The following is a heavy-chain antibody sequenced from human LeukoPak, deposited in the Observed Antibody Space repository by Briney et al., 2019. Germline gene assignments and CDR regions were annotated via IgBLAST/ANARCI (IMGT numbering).Heavy chain of an antibody. D-gene: IGHD3-10*01. CDR3: ARDSGALEQLLWFGESTNAFDI. J-gene: IGHJ3*02. CDR2: INPNSGGT. V-gene: IGHV1-2*02. Sequence: ASVKVSCKASGYTFTGYYMHWVRQAPGQGLEWMGWINPNSGGTNYAQKFQGRVTMTRDTSISTAYMELSRLRSDDTAVYYCARDSGALEQLLWFGESTNAFDIWGQGTMVTVSS. CDR1: GYTFTGYY.